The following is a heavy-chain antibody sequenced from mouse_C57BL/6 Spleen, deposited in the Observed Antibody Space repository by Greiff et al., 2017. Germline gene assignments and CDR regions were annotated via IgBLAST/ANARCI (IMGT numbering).Heavy chain of an antibody. CDR1: GYSITSGYY. CDR2: ISYDGSN. D-gene: IGHD1-1*01. CDR3: ARALITTVVFDY. V-gene: IGHV3-6*01. Sequence: EVKLVESGPGLVKPSQSLSLTCSVTGYSITSGYYWNWIRQFPGNKLEWMGYISYDGSNNYNPSLKNRISITRDTSKNQFFLKLNSVTTEDTATYYCARALITTVVFDYWGQGTTLTVSS. J-gene: IGHJ2*01.